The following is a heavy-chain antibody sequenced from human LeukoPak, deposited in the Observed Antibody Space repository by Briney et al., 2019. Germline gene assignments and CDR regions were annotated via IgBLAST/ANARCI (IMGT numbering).Heavy chain of an antibody. CDR1: GYSFTSYW. J-gene: IGHJ4*02. CDR2: IYPGDSDT. Sequence: GESLKISCKGSGYSFTSYWIGWVRQMPGKGLEWMGIIYPGDSDTRYSPSFQGQVTISADKSISTAYLQWSSLKASDTAMYYCARHVHDYVWGGYRQPSLDYWGQGTLVTVSS. V-gene: IGHV5-51*01. D-gene: IGHD3-16*02. CDR3: ARHVHDYVWGGYRQPSLDY.